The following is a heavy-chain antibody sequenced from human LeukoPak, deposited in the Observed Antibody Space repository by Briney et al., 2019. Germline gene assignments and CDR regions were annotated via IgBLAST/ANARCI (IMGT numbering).Heavy chain of an antibody. Sequence: PGGSLRLSCAASGFTFSSYWMHWVRQAPGKGLVWVSRINSDGSSTSYADSVKGRFTISRDNSKNTLFLQMDSLRAEDTAVYYCAKSRSYDSSGYSFDYWGQGTLVTVSS. CDR3: AKSRSYDSSGYSFDY. J-gene: IGHJ4*02. D-gene: IGHD3-22*01. CDR1: GFTFSSYW. CDR2: INSDGSST. V-gene: IGHV3-74*01.